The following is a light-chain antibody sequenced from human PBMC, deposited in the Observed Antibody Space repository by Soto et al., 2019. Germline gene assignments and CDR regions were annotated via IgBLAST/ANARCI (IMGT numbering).Light chain of an antibody. CDR1: QAISSW. CDR3: QQANSFSFT. Sequence: DIQMTQSPSSVSASVGDRVTITCRASQAISSWLAWYQQKPGKAPKLLIYAASNLQSGVPSRFSGSGSGTDFTLTISSLQPEDFATYYCQQANSFSFTFGPGTKVDIK. CDR2: AAS. J-gene: IGKJ3*01. V-gene: IGKV1D-12*01.